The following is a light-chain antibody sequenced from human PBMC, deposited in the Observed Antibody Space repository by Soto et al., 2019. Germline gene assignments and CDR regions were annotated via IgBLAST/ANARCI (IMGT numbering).Light chain of an antibody. Sequence: EVALTKSPGTLSLSPGARATLSCRASQSIANNYLTWYQQKPGQAPRVLIYDASTRATGIPDRFSGSGSGTDFTLTISRLEPEASAVYYCQQYGSLQWTFGQGTKVDIK. CDR3: QQYGSLQWT. J-gene: IGKJ1*01. V-gene: IGKV3-20*01. CDR2: DAS. CDR1: QSIANNY.